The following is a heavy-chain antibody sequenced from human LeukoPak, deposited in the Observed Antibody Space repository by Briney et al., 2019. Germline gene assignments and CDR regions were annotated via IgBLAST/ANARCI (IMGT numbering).Heavy chain of an antibody. Sequence: PSETLSLTCAVYGGSFSGYYWSWIRQPPGKGLEWIGEINHSGSTNYNPSLKSRVTISVDTSKNQFSLKLSSVTAADTAVYYCARHHSLEYRSSDYWGQGTLVTVSS. J-gene: IGHJ4*02. CDR3: ARHHSLEYRSSDY. CDR1: GGSFSGYY. D-gene: IGHD6-6*01. V-gene: IGHV4-34*01. CDR2: INHSGST.